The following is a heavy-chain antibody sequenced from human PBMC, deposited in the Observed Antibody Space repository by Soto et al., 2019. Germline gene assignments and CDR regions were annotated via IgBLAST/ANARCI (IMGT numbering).Heavy chain of an antibody. V-gene: IGHV4-34*01. CDR3: ARVSPDSSSRYTGAFDY. Sequence: QVQLQQWGAGLLKPSETLSLTCAVYGASFSGSYWTWIRQPPGKGLEWIGEIHHTGTTKYNPSLKSRVTVSVDTSKNQFSLKLRSVTAADTAVYYCARVSPDSSSRYTGAFDYCGQGTLVTVSS. CDR2: IHHTGTT. D-gene: IGHD6-13*01. CDR1: GASFSGSY. J-gene: IGHJ4*02.